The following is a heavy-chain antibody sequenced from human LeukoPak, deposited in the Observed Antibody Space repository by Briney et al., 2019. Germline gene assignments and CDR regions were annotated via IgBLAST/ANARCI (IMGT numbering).Heavy chain of an antibody. Sequence: PGGSLRLSCAASGFTFSGSAMHWVRQASGKGLEWVGRIRSKANSYATAYAASVKGRFTISRDDSKNTAYLQMTSLKAEDTAVYSCTRLVGGYCSSTSCYTSDYWGQGTLVTVSS. CDR2: IRSKANSYAT. D-gene: IGHD2-2*02. CDR3: TRLVGGYCSSTSCYTSDY. J-gene: IGHJ4*02. V-gene: IGHV3-73*01. CDR1: GFTFSGSA.